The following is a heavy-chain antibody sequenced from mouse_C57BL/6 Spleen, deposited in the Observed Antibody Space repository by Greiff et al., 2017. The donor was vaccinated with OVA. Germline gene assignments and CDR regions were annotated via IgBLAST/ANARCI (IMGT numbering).Heavy chain of an antibody. CDR3: AREGITTVVPFSY. D-gene: IGHD1-1*01. J-gene: IGHJ3*01. CDR2: IYPGSGNT. V-gene: IGHV1-66*01. CDR1: GYSFTSYY. Sequence: VQLVESGPELVTPGASVKISCKASGYSFTSYYIHWVKPRPGQGLEWIGWIYPGSGNTKYNEKFKGKATLTADTSSSTAYMQLSSLTSEDSAVYYCAREGITTVVPFSYWGQGTLVTVSA.